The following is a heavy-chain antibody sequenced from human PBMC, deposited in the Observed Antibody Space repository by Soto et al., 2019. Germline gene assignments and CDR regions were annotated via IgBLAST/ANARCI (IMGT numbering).Heavy chain of an antibody. CDR3: ARGPLVVLNYFES. CDR2: INAYNRNT. CDR1: GYTFTSYA. V-gene: IGHV1-3*01. Sequence: ASVKVSCKASGYTFTSYAMHWVRQAPGQRLEWMGWINAYNRNTKYAQKLQGRVTITTDTSTSTAYMELRSLRSDDTAVYYCARGPLVVLNYFESWGQGTLVTVSS. J-gene: IGHJ4*02.